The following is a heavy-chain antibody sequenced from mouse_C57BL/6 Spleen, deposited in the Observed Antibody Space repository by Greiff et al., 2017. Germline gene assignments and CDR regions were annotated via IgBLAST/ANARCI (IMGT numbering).Heavy chain of an antibody. CDR3: ARTYYSNYVFAY. D-gene: IGHD2-5*01. CDR1: GYTFTSYW. V-gene: IGHV1-61*01. Sequence: VQLQQPGAELVRPGSSVKLSCKASGYTFTSYWMDWVKQRPGQGLEWIGNIYPSDSETHYNQKFKDKATLTVDKSSSTAYMQLSSLTSEDSAVYYCARTYYSNYVFAYWGQGTLVTVSA. CDR2: IYPSDSET. J-gene: IGHJ3*01.